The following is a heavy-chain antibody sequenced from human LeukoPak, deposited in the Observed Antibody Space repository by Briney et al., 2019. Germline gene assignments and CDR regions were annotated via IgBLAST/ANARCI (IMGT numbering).Heavy chain of an antibody. CDR2: IYYSGST. Sequence: KPSETLSLTCTVSGGSISSYYCSWIRQPPGKGLEWIGYIYYSGSTTYNPSLKSRVTISVDTSKNQFSLNMCSVTAADAAVYYCARRAVPENYFDYWGQGTLVTVSS. D-gene: IGHD6-19*01. J-gene: IGHJ4*02. V-gene: IGHV4-59*08. CDR1: GGSISSYY. CDR3: ARRAVPENYFDY.